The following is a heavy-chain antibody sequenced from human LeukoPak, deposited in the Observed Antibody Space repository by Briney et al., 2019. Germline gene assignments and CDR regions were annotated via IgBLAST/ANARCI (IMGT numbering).Heavy chain of an antibody. Sequence: PSETQSLTCTVSGGSISRGDYYWSWIRQPPGKGLEGIGYHYYSGRIYYNPSLKSRLTISVDTSKNQFSLKLRSVTAADTAVYYCARDPKGYCSSTSCYTPNYWGQGTLVTVSS. CDR2: HYYSGRI. V-gene: IGHV4-30-4*08. CDR1: GGSISRGDYY. CDR3: ARDPKGYCSSTSCYTPNY. J-gene: IGHJ4*02. D-gene: IGHD2-2*02.